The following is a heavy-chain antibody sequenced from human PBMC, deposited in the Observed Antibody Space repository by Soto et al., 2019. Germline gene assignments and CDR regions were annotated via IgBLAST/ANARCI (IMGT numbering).Heavy chain of an antibody. CDR1: GGTFSSYA. V-gene: IGHV1-69*01. Sequence: QVQLVQSGAEVQKPGSSVKVSCKASGGTFSSYAISWVRQAPGQGLEWMGGIIRIFGIANYAQKFQGRVTITADESTSTAYMKLSSLRSEDTAVYYCARSSIAARGVGGEADYWGQGTLVTVSS. J-gene: IGHJ4*02. D-gene: IGHD6-6*01. CDR3: ARSSIAARGVGGEADY. CDR2: IIRIFGIA.